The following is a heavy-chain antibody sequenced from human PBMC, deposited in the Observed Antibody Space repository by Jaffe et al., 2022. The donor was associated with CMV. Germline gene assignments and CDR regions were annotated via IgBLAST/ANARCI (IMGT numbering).Heavy chain of an antibody. J-gene: IGHJ6*02. V-gene: IGHV1-2*02. CDR1: GYTFTGYY. CDR3: ARGPYCTNGVCYPFYYYGMDV. CDR2: INPNSGGT. D-gene: IGHD2-8*01. Sequence: QVQLVQSGAEVKKPGASVKVSCKASGYTFTGYYMHWVRQAPGQGLEWMGWINPNSGGTNYAQKFQGRVTMTRDTSISTAYMELSRLRSDDTAVYYCARGPYCTNGVCYPFYYYGMDVWGQGTTVTVSS.